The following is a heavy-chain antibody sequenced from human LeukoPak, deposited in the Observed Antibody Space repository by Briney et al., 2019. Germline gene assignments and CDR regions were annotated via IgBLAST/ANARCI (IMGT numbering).Heavy chain of an antibody. Sequence: ASVKVSCKASGGTFSGYAISWVRQAPGQGLEWXXXXXXXFGTANYAQKFQGRVTITADESTSTAYMELSSLRSEDTAVYYCAREYFTMVRGVNAYYYGMDVWGKGTTVTVSS. CDR1: GGTFSGYA. D-gene: IGHD3-10*01. J-gene: IGHJ6*04. CDR3: AREYFTMVRGVNAYYYGMDV. V-gene: IGHV1-69*01. CDR2: XXXXFGTA.